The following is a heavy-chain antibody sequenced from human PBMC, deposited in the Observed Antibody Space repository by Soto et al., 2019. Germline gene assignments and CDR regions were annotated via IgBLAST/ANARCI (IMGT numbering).Heavy chain of an antibody. CDR1: GYTFTTYD. J-gene: IGHJ4*02. CDR2: MNPYSGNT. CDR3: ARRKERSGPHYFDY. Sequence: ASVKVSCKASGYTFTTYDISWVRQATGQGLEWMGWMNPYSGNTGYTQKFQGRVTVTRNTSISTVYMELSGLRPDDTAVYYCARRKERSGPHYFDYWGQGSQVTVSS. V-gene: IGHV1-8*01. D-gene: IGHD6-25*01.